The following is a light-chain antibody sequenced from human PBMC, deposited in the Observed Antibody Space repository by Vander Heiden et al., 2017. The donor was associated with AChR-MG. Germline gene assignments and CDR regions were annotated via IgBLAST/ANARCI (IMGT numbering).Light chain of an antibody. CDR1: QGINTF. CDR2: GAS. CDR3: RQHNTYPYT. J-gene: IGKJ2*01. V-gene: IGKV1-17*03. Sequence: DIQMTQSPSAMSASVGDRVTITCRASQGINTFLAWFQQKPGKGPKRLIYGASYLQSGVPSRFSGSGSGTEFTLTISSLQPEDFATYYCRQHNTYPYTFGQGTKLELK.